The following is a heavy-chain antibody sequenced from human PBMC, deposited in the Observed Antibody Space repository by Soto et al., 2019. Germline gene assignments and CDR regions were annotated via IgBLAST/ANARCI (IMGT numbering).Heavy chain of an antibody. Sequence: EVQLVEYGGGLVQPGGSLRLSCAASGFTFSSYSMNWVRQAPGKGLEWVSYISSSSSTIYYADSVKGRFTISRDNAKNSLYLQMNSLRADDTAVYYCARDCMDSGYDYSGPDAFDIWGHASMVTVSS. CDR1: GFTFSSYS. CDR3: ARDCMDSGYDYSGPDAFDI. J-gene: IGHJ3*02. CDR2: ISSSSSTI. D-gene: IGHD5-12*01. V-gene: IGHV3-48*01.